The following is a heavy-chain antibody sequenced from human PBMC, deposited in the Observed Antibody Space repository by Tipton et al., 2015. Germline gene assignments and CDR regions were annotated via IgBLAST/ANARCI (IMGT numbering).Heavy chain of an antibody. CDR2: IWYDGSNK. CDR3: VKDGYYYDSGGYSPLDY. Sequence: SLRLSCAASGFTFSSYGMHWVRQAPGKGLEWVAVIWYDGSNKYYADSVRGRFTISRDNSKNTLYLQMSSLRAEDTAVYYCVKDGYYYDSGGYSPLDYWGQGTLVTVSS. CDR1: GFTFSSYG. J-gene: IGHJ4*02. D-gene: IGHD3-22*01. V-gene: IGHV3-33*06.